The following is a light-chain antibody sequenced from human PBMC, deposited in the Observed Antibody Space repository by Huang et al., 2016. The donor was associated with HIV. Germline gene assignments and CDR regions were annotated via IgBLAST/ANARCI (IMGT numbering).Light chain of an antibody. CDR1: QSIAKY. CDR3: QQSYRAPRT. V-gene: IGKV1-39*01. CDR2: ATS. J-gene: IGKJ2*01. Sequence: DIQMTQSPSSLSASLGDRVIITCRASQSIAKYLNWYQQMQGKAPKLLISATSTLQGGVPSRFSGSGSGTDFTLSISGMQPEDTATYYCQQSYRAPRTFGQGTRVEF.